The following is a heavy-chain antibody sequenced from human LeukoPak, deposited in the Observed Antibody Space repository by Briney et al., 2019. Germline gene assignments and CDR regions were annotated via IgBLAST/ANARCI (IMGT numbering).Heavy chain of an antibody. CDR1: GGSISTYY. V-gene: IGHV4-59*01. J-gene: IGHJ5*02. D-gene: IGHD3-10*01. Sequence: SETLSLTCTVSGGSISTYYWSWIRQPPGKGLEWIGYIYYSGITNYNPSLKSRVTISVDTSKNQFSLKLSSVTAADTALYYCAREYYSGSGSYEKWFDPWGQGTLVTVSS. CDR2: IYYSGIT. CDR3: AREYYSGSGSYEKWFDP.